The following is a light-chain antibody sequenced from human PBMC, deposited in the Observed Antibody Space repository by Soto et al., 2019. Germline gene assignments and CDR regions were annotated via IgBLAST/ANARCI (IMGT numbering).Light chain of an antibody. CDR1: QSISRY. CDR3: QQNYNTRIT. CDR2: AAS. Sequence: DIQITQSPSTLSASVGASVTITCRASQSISRYLNWYQQKPGKAPKLLIYAASSLQTGVPSRFSGSGSGTDFTLAISNLQPEDFATYYCQQNYNTRITFGQGTRLEIK. J-gene: IGKJ5*01. V-gene: IGKV1-39*01.